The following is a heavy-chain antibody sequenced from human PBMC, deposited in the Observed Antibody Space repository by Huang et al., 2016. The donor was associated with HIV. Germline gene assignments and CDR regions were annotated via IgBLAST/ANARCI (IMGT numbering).Heavy chain of an antibody. CDR3: AREVMISFGGPFDP. Sequence: QVQLQQWGAGLLKPLETLSLTCAVYGGSFSRYYWNWIRQSPGKGLEGIGPINHLGNPSYNPSLEGRFTMSVDTSKNQFSLKLKSVTGADTAIYYCAREVMISFGGPFDPWGQGTLVTVSS. V-gene: IGHV4-34*02. D-gene: IGHD3-16*01. CDR1: GGSFSRYY. CDR2: INHLGNP. J-gene: IGHJ5*02.